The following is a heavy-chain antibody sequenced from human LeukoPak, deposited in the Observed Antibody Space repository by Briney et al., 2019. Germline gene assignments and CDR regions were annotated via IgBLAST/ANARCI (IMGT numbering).Heavy chain of an antibody. CDR3: AKFVGYTYGYDY. Sequence: PGGSLRLSCAASGFTFSDYYMSWIRQAPGKGLEWVSYITNSGGTIYYADSVKGRFTISRDNTKNSLYLQMNRLSAEDTAVYYCAKFVGYTYGYDYWGQGTLVTVSS. D-gene: IGHD5-18*01. J-gene: IGHJ4*02. V-gene: IGHV3-11*01. CDR2: ITNSGGTI. CDR1: GFTFSDYY.